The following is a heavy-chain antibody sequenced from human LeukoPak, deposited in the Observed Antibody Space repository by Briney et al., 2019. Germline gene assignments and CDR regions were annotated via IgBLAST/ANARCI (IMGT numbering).Heavy chain of an antibody. J-gene: IGHJ4*02. CDR3: ARDRAWNYFDY. CDR2: ISNDGSRK. V-gene: IGHV3-30*03. D-gene: IGHD3-3*01. Sequence: AGGSLRLSCARSGFTFSRHGMHWVRQAPGKGLEWVAIISNDGSRKYYAHSVEGRFTISRDNSKNTLYLQMDSLRAEDTAVYYCARDRAWNYFDYWGQGTLVTVSS. CDR1: GFTFSRHG.